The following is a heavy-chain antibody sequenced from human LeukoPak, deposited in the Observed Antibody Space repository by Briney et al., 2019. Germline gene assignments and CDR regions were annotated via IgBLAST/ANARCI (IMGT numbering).Heavy chain of an antibody. Sequence: SETLSLTCAVYGGSFSGYYWSWIRQPPGKGLEWIGEINHSGSTNYNPSLKSRVTISVDTSKNQFSLKLNSVTAADTAVYYCARGYGDYGLKNWGQGTLVTVSS. CDR3: ARGYGDYGLKN. CDR1: GGSFSGYY. J-gene: IGHJ4*02. CDR2: INHSGST. V-gene: IGHV4-34*01. D-gene: IGHD4-17*01.